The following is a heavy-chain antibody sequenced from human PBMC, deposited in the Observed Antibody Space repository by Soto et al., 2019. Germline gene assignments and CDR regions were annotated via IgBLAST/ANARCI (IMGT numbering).Heavy chain of an antibody. CDR3: ARDHAGGGDYVRVSYFDY. CDR1: GGTFSSYT. D-gene: IGHD4-17*01. V-gene: IGHV1-69*04. J-gene: IGHJ4*02. Sequence: ASVKVSCKASGGTFSSYTISWVRQAPGQGLEWMGRIIPILGIANYAQKFQGRVTITADKSTSTAYMELSSLRSEDTAVYYCARDHAGGGDYVRVSYFDYWGQGTLVTVSS. CDR2: IIPILGIA.